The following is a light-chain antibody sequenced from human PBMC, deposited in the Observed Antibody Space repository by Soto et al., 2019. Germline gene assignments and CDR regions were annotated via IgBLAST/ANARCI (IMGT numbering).Light chain of an antibody. J-gene: IGKJ1*01. CDR3: PQYNIWLQP. CDR2: DAS. CDR1: QSLRSS. V-gene: IGKV3-15*01. Sequence: ETVMTQSTNTLSVSLGERATLSCRASQSLRSSLAWYQQKPGQAPRLLIYDASTRATGIPARFSGSGSGTDFTLTISGLQSEDFAVYYCPQYNIWLQPFGHVAKVDI.